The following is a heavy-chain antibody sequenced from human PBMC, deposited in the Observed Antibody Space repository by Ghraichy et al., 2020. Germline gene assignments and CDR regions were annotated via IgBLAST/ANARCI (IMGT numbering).Heavy chain of an antibody. D-gene: IGHD3-22*01. Sequence: SETLSLTCAVYGGSFSGYYWSWIRQPPGKGLEWIGEINHSGSTNYNPSLKSRVTISVDTSKNQFSLKLSSVTAADTAVYYCARGTRYYYDSSGYYYSLAYFDYWGQGTLVTVSS. J-gene: IGHJ4*02. CDR2: INHSGST. CDR1: GGSFSGYY. CDR3: ARGTRYYYDSSGYYYSLAYFDY. V-gene: IGHV4-34*01.